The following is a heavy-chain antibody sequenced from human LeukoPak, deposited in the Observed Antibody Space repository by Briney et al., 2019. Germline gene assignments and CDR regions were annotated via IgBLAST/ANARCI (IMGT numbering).Heavy chain of an antibody. CDR2: IFGGGST. CDR1: GFTVSSNY. CDR3: AKLFSGYSSYYGLDV. D-gene: IGHD3-22*01. V-gene: IGHV3-66*04. J-gene: IGHJ6*02. Sequence: GGSLRLSCAASGFTVSSNYMTWVRQAPGKGLEWVSVIFGGGSTYYADSVKGRFTISRDNSKNTLFLQMNSLRVEDTAVYYCAKLFSGYSSYYGLDVWGQGTTVTVSS.